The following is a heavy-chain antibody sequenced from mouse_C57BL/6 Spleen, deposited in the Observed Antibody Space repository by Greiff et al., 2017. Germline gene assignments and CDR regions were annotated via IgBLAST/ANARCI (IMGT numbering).Heavy chain of an antibody. CDR2: ISYSGST. D-gene: IGHD2-1*01. Sequence: EVMLVESGPGMVKPSQSLSLTCTVTGYSITSGYDWHWIRHFPGNKLEWMGYISYSGSTNYNPSLKSRISITHDTSKNHFFLKLNSVTTEDTATYYCAREGGNPYAMDYWGQGTSVTVSS. V-gene: IGHV3-1*01. J-gene: IGHJ4*01. CDR1: GYSITSGYD. CDR3: AREGGNPYAMDY.